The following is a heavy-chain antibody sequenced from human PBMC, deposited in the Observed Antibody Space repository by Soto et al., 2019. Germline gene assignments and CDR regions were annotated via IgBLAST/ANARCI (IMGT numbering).Heavy chain of an antibody. D-gene: IGHD2-2*01. V-gene: IGHV3-11*06. Sequence: QVQLVESGGGLVKPGGSLRLSCAASGFTFSDYYMSWIRQAPGKGLEWVSYISGRNTYTNYADSVKGRFTVSRDNAKNSLFLEMNRLRVEDTAVYYCARDGGEIIPAAIGGGYGMDVWGQGTTVIVSS. CDR3: ARDGGEIIPAAIGGGYGMDV. J-gene: IGHJ6*02. CDR2: ISGRNTYT. CDR1: GFTFSDYY.